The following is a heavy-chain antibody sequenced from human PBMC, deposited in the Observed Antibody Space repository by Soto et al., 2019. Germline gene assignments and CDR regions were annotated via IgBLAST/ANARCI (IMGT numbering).Heavy chain of an antibody. CDR3: ARSLEGTTVTNWFDP. CDR1: ADTFNSYS. CDR2: ITPVFGTA. Sequence: QVQLVQSGAEVKKPGSSVKVSCKASADTFNSYSLSWLRQAPGQRLEWMGGITPVFGTADYAQSFEDRPTMTAHDSTSTVYTELSSLRSDDTAVYYCARSLEGTTVTNWFDPWGQGALVTVSS. V-gene: IGHV1-69*01. J-gene: IGHJ5*02. D-gene: IGHD4-17*01.